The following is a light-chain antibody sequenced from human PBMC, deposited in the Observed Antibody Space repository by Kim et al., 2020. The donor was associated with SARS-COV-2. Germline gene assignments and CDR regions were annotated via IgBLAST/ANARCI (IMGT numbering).Light chain of an antibody. CDR2: DAS. CDR1: QDIHDF. J-gene: IGKJ5*01. V-gene: IGKV1-33*01. Sequence: DIQISQSPSSLHASIGDTVTITCQASQDIHDFLSWFQQKPGRAPKLLIYDASHLEPGVPSRFRGSGSGTHFIFNISSLQPEDTATYFCQQYESLPLIFGQGTRLEIK. CDR3: QQYESLPLI.